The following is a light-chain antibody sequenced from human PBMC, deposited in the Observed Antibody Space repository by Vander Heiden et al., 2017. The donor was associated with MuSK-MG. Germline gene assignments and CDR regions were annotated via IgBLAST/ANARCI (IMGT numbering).Light chain of an antibody. Sequence: IQLTHSPSSLSASVGDRVTITCRASQGISNSLAWYQQKPGKAPKLLLYAASRLESGVPSRFSGSGSGTDYTLTISSLQPEDFATYYCQQYYSTPPAFGQGTKVEIK. CDR2: AAS. CDR1: QGISNS. V-gene: IGKV1-NL1*01. CDR3: QQYYSTPPA. J-gene: IGKJ1*01.